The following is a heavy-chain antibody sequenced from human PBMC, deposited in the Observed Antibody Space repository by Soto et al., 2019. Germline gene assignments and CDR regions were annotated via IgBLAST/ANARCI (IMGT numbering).Heavy chain of an antibody. CDR3: ARPQGRDGYKTDY. J-gene: IGHJ4*02. CDR2: TIPMYGTV. V-gene: IGHV1-69*01. Sequence: XVKVSWKASGGTVSSYGFSWVRQAPGQGLEWMGGTIPMYGTVSYAQKFQGRVTITADESTSTVYMELSSLRSEDTAVYYCARPQGRDGYKTDYWGQGTLVTVSS. D-gene: IGHD5-12*01. CDR1: GGTVSSYG.